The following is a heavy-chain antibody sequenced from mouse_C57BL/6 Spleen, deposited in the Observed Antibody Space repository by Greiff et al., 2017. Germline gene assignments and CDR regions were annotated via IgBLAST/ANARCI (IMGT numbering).Heavy chain of an antibody. J-gene: IGHJ2*01. D-gene: IGHD1-1*01. CDR1: GYTFTSYW. CDR2: IYPSDSET. CDR3: ARSYYGSSYVDY. Sequence: QVQLQQPGAELVRPGSSVKLSCKASGYTFTSYWMDWVKQRPGQGLEWIGNIYPSDSETHYNQKFKDKATLTVDKSSSTAYMQLSSLTSEDSAVYYCARSYYGSSYVDYWGQGTTLTVSS. V-gene: IGHV1-61*01.